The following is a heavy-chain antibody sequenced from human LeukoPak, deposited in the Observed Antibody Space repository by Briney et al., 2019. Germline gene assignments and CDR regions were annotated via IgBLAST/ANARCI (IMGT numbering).Heavy chain of an antibody. V-gene: IGHV7-4-1*02. J-gene: IGHJ4*02. CDR1: GYTFTSYD. D-gene: IGHD1-26*01. CDR3: ARISGSYPYHFDY. CDR2: INTNTGNP. Sequence: ASVKVSCKASGYTFTSYDINWVRQATGQGLEWMGWINTNTGNPTYAQGFTGRFVFSLDTSVSTAYLQISSLKAEDSAVYFCARISGSYPYHFDYWGQGTLVTVSS.